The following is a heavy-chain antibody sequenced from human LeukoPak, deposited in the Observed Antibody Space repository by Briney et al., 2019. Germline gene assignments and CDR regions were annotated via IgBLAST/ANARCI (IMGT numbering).Heavy chain of an antibody. Sequence: GGSLRLSCAASGFTFSSYAMTWVRQARGKGLEWVSAISGSGTNTYYADSVKGRFTISRDNSKNTPYLQMNSLRAEDTAVYYCAKRDSGSHYVDYWGQGTLVTVSS. D-gene: IGHD1-26*01. J-gene: IGHJ4*02. V-gene: IGHV3-23*01. CDR2: ISGSGTNT. CDR1: GFTFSSYA. CDR3: AKRDSGSHYVDY.